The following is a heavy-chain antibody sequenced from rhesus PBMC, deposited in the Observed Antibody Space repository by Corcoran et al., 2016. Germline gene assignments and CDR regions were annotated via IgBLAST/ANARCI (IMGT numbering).Heavy chain of an antibody. V-gene: IGHV4-80*01. CDR2: IKCKSGSN. D-gene: IGHD2-27*01. J-gene: IGHJ4*01. Sequence: QVQLQESGPGLVKPSETLSLTCAVSGGSFSSYWWSWIRQPPGKGLEWIGEIKCKSGSNNYNPALNSRGTISKDAAKNQLSVNRSFGTAADTSGSYCARSCSSGTHFDYWGQGVRVTVSS. CDR1: GGSFSSYW. CDR3: ARSCSSGTHFDY.